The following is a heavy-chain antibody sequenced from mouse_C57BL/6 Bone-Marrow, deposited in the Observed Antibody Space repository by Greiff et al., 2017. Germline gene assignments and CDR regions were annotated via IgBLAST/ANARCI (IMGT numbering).Heavy chain of an antibody. CDR1: GFNIKDDY. D-gene: IGHD2-5*01. V-gene: IGHV14-4*01. J-gene: IGHJ2*01. Sequence: VQLKESGAELVRPGASVKLSCTASGFNIKDDYMHWVKQRPEQGLEWIGWIDPENGDTEYASKFQGKATITADTSSNTAYLQLSSLTSEDTAVYYCTPYYSNYFDYWGQGTTLTVSS. CDR2: IDPENGDT. CDR3: TPYYSNYFDY.